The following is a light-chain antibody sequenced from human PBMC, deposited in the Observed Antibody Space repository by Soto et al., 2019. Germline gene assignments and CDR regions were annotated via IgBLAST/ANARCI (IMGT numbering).Light chain of an antibody. V-gene: IGKV1-39*01. J-gene: IGKJ3*01. Sequence: DFQMPRFPSPFSPSEGAGVTITCRAGQGISTYLNWYQQKPGKAPKLLIYAASSLQSGVPSRFSGSGSGTDFTLTISSLQPEDFATYYCQQSYSTLFTFGPGTKVDIK. CDR2: AAS. CDR1: QGISTY. CDR3: QQSYSTLFT.